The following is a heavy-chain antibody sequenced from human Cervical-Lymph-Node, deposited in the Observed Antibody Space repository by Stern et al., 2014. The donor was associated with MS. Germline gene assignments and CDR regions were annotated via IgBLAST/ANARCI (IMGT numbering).Heavy chain of an antibody. CDR3: ARDGTPGFVSGIWFDP. V-gene: IGHV1-69*01. Sequence: VHLVESGTEVKKPGSSVKVSCKASGGSFSYLAISWVRQAPGQGLEWMGEIIPIFATPNHAQKFQGRVTISADESTSTVYMELRNLRSDDTAVYYCARDGTPGFVSGIWFDPWGQGTLVTVSS. J-gene: IGHJ5*02. D-gene: IGHD3-10*01. CDR1: GGSFSYLA. CDR2: IIPIFATP.